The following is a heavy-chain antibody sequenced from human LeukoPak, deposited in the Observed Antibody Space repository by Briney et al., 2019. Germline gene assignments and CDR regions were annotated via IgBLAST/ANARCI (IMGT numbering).Heavy chain of an antibody. CDR3: AKLDGGYSYGPLDY. CDR1: GFTFSSYE. V-gene: IGHV3-48*03. Sequence: PGGSLRLSCAASGFTFSSYEMNWVRQAPGKGLEWVSYISSSGSTIYYADSVKGRFTISRDNAKNSLYLQMNSLRAEDTAVYYCAKLDGGYSYGPLDYWGQGTLVTVSS. D-gene: IGHD5-18*01. J-gene: IGHJ4*02. CDR2: ISSSGSTI.